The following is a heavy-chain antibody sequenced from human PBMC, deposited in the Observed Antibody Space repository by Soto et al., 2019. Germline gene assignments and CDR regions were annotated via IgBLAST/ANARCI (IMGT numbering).Heavy chain of an antibody. CDR2: IYPGDSDT. CDR1: GYSFSTYW. V-gene: IGHV5-51*01. D-gene: IGHD1-7*01. Sequence: GASLKISCKASGYSFSTYWIGWVRQMPGKSLEWMGIIYPGDSDTRYSPSFQGQVTISADKSISTAYLQWSSLKASDTAMYYCARLGPGTTPRPNCYYYYGMDVWGQGTTVTVSS. CDR3: ARLGPGTTPRPNCYYYYGMDV. J-gene: IGHJ6*02.